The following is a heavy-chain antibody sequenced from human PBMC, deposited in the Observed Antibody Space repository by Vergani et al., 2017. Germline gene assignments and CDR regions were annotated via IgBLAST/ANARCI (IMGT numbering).Heavy chain of an antibody. J-gene: IGHJ4*02. Sequence: EVQLVESGGGLVQPGGSLRLSCAASGFTFSSYWMSWVRQAPGKRLKWVANIKQDGSEKYYVDSVKGRFTISRDNAKNSLYLKMNSLRAEDTAVDYCASAWGGRDGTDYWGQGTLVTVSS. CDR1: GFTFSSYW. V-gene: IGHV3-7*03. CDR2: IKQDGSEK. CDR3: ASAWGGRDGTDY. D-gene: IGHD5-24*01.